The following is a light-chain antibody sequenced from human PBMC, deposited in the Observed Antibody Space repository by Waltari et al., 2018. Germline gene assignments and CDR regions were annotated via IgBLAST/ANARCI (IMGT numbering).Light chain of an antibody. CDR3: CSYAGDRLFYV. V-gene: IGLV2-8*01. CDR2: EVS. CDR1: TSYMSRFKY. J-gene: IGLJ1*01. Sequence: QSVLTQPPSASRPPGQSVTTACTGTTSYMSRFKYVSWYQQYPGKAPKLIIFEVSQRPSGVPDRFSGSKSGNTASLTLSGLQAEDEADYYCCSYAGDRLFYVFGTGTKVSVL.